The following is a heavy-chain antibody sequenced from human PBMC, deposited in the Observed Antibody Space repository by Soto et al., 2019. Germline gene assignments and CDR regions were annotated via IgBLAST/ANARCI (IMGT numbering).Heavy chain of an antibody. J-gene: IGHJ3*02. CDR3: AREKKYYYDSSGSPGAFDI. CDR1: GGTFSSYA. V-gene: IGHV1-69*06. CDR2: IIPIFGTA. Sequence: SVKVSCKASGGTFSSYAISWVRQAPGQGLEWMGGIIPIFGTANYAQKFQGRVTITADKSTSTAYMELSSLRSEDTAVYYCAREKKYYYDSSGSPGAFDIWGQGTMVTVSS. D-gene: IGHD3-22*01.